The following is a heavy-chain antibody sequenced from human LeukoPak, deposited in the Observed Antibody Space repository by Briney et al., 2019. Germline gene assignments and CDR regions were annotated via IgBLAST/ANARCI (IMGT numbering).Heavy chain of an antibody. J-gene: IGHJ4*02. V-gene: IGHV4-39*01. CDR3: LRINGYNYGEFDY. CDR1: GGSISSSSYY. D-gene: IGHD5-24*01. CDR2: IYYSGST. Sequence: PSETLSLTCTVSGGSISSSSYYWGWIRQPPGKGLEWIGSIYYSGSTYYNPSLKSRVTISVDTSKNQFSLKLSSVTAADTAVYYCLRINGYNYGEFDYWGQGTLVTVSS.